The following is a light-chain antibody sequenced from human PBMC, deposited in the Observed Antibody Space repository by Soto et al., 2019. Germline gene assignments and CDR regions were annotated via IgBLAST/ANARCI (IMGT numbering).Light chain of an antibody. CDR1: SSDVGAYNY. CDR2: EVS. Sequence: QSALTQPASVSGSPGQSITISCTGTSSDVGAYNYVSWYQQHPGKAPKLIISEVSNRPSGVSNRFSGSKSGNTVSLTISGLQAEDEADYYCSSYTSSSTVVFGGGTKVTVL. J-gene: IGLJ2*01. CDR3: SSYTSSSTVV. V-gene: IGLV2-14*01.